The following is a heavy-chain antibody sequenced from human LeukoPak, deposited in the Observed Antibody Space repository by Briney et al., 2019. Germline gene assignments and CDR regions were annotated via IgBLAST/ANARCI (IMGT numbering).Heavy chain of an antibody. D-gene: IGHD6-19*01. V-gene: IGHV4-61*01. Sequence: SETLSLTCTVPGGSVSSGSSYWSWIRQPPGKGLEWIGSMYYLGSTNYNPSLKIRVTISIDRSQNQFSLRLTSVTAADTAVYYCARDGDGSGWYAFDYWGQGTLVTVSS. CDR1: GGSVSSGSSY. CDR2: MYYLGST. J-gene: IGHJ4*02. CDR3: ARDGDGSGWYAFDY.